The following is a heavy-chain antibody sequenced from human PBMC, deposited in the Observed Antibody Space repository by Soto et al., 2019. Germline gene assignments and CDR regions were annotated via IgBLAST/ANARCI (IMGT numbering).Heavy chain of an antibody. CDR1: GFTFSSYA. Sequence: GGSLRLSCAASGFTFSSYAMSWVRQAPGKGLEWVSAISGSGGSTYYADSVKGRFTISRDNSKNTLYLQMNSLRAEDTAVYYCAKGRVLRFLEWLLSAPFDPWGQGTLVTVSS. CDR2: ISGSGGST. V-gene: IGHV3-23*01. CDR3: AKGRVLRFLEWLLSAPFDP. D-gene: IGHD3-3*01. J-gene: IGHJ5*02.